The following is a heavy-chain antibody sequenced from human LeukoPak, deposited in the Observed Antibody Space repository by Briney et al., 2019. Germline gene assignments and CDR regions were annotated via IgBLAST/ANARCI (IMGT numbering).Heavy chain of an antibody. D-gene: IGHD4-11*01. Sequence: PSQTLSLTSTVSGGSVSSGGYYWVWIRQRPGKGLEWIGYIYYTGSTSYNPSLKSRLTIAVDTSKNQFSLKLSSVTAADTAVYYCARPLNTVHDTFDVWGQGTMVTVSS. CDR2: IYYTGST. V-gene: IGHV4-31*03. CDR3: ARPLNTVHDTFDV. J-gene: IGHJ3*01. CDR1: GGSVSSGGYY.